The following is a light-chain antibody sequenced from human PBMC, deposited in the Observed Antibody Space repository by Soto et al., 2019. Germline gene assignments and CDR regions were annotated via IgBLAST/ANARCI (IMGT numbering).Light chain of an antibody. CDR2: VNS. CDR1: SSNIGAGYD. CDR3: QSFDNSLSGPYV. V-gene: IGLV1-40*01. J-gene: IGLJ1*01. Sequence: QSVLTQPPSVSGAPGQSVTISCTGSSSNIGAGYDVHWYQQLPGTAPKLLIYVNSNRPSGVPDRFSGSKSGTSASLAITGLQPEDEADYYCQSFDNSLSGPYVFGTGTKVTVL.